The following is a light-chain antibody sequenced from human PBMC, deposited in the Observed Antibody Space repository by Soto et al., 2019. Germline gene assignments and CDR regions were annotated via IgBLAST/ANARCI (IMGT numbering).Light chain of an antibody. CDR1: TSNIGNNY. CDR2: DNN. V-gene: IGLV1-51*01. Sequence: QSVLTQPPSVSAAPGQKVTISCSGSTSNIGNNYVSWYQQLPGTAPKLLIYDNNRRPSGIPDRFSGSKSGTSATLGITGLQTGDEADYYCGAWDSNLYVVVFGGGTKVTVL. CDR3: GAWDSNLYVVV. J-gene: IGLJ2*01.